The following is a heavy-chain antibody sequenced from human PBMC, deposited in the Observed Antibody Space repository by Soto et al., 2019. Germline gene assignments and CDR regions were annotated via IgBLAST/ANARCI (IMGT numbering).Heavy chain of an antibody. Sequence: PVGSLRLSCAASGFTFSSYSMNWVRQAPGKGLEWVSSISSSSSYIYYADSVKGRFTISRGNAKNSLYLQMNSLRAEDTAVYYCARDSEHYYDSSGYLDVWGQGTTVTVSS. CDR1: GFTFSSYS. J-gene: IGHJ6*02. D-gene: IGHD3-22*01. CDR3: ARDSEHYYDSSGYLDV. CDR2: ISSSSSYI. V-gene: IGHV3-21*01.